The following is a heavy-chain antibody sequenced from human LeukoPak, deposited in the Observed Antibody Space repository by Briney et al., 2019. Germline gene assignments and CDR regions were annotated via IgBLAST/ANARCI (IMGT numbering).Heavy chain of an antibody. CDR3: ARATYGDYYFDY. V-gene: IGHV4-30-2*01. CDR2: IYHSGST. D-gene: IGHD4-17*01. J-gene: IGHJ4*02. CDR1: GGSISSGGYT. Sequence: SETLSLTCAVSGGSISSGGYTWSWIRQPPGKGLEWIGYIYHSGSTYYNPSLKSRVTISVDRSKNQFSLKLSSVTAADTAVYYCARATYGDYYFDYWGQGTLVTVSS.